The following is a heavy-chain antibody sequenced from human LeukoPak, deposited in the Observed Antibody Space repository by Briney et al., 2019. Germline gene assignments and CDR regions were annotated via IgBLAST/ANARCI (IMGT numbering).Heavy chain of an antibody. CDR1: GGSFSTYY. Sequence: SETLSLTCAVYGGSFSTYYWSWVRQPPGSGLEWIGYIYYSGSTNYNPSLKSRVTISVDTSKNQFSLKLSSVTAADTAVYYCAREESCTYYDFWSGYRPYFDYWGQGTLVTVSS. CDR3: AREESCTYYDFWSGYRPYFDY. CDR2: IYYSGST. D-gene: IGHD3-3*01. J-gene: IGHJ4*02. V-gene: IGHV4-59*13.